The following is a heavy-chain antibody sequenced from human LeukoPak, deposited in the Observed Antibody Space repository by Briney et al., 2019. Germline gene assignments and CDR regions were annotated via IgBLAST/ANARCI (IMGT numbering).Heavy chain of an antibody. CDR3: AKGYAFPI. CDR1: GDSVSSNSAA. V-gene: IGHV6-1*01. CDR2: TYYRSKWYY. J-gene: IGHJ3*02. Sequence: SQTLSLTCAISGDSVSSNSAAWNWIRQSPSRGLEWLGRTYYRSKWYYDYAVSVESRITINSDTSKNQFSLQLNSVTPDDTAVYPCAKGYAFPIWGQGTMVTVSS.